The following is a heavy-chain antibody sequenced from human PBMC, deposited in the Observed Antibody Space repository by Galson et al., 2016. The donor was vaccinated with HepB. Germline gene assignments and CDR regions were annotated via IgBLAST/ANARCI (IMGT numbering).Heavy chain of an antibody. CDR1: GYIFTSYG. CDR3: ARNSHDAPMDV. Sequence: SVKVSCKASGYIFTSYGISWVRQAPGQGLEWMGWISAYNGDTNYAQNLQGRVTMTTDTSTSTAYMELRSLRSDDTAVYYCARNSHDAPMDVWGQGTTVTVSS. J-gene: IGHJ6*02. D-gene: IGHD2/OR15-2a*01. CDR2: ISAYNGDT. V-gene: IGHV1-18*01.